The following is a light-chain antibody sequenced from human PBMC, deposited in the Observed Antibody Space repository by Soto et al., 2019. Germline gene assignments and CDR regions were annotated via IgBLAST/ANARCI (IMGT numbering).Light chain of an antibody. CDR3: QHYGGSPSFT. CDR1: LSVSSSY. CDR2: GAS. J-gene: IGKJ3*01. V-gene: IGKV3-20*01. Sequence: IVLTQSPGTLSLSPGERATLSCRASLSVSSSYLGWYQQKPGQAPRLLIYGASGRATAIPDRFSGSGSGTDFTLTISRLEPEDFAVYYCQHYGGSPSFTFGPGTKVDIK.